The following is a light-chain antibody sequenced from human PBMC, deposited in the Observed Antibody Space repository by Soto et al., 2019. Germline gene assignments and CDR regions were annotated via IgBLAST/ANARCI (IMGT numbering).Light chain of an antibody. J-gene: IGKJ1*01. Sequence: EIVMTQSPATLSVSPGERATLSCMASQSVSSNLAWYQQKPGQAPRLLIYGASTRATGIPARFSGSGSGTEFTLTIRSLQSEDCAVYYCQQDNNWPPWKFGQGTYVEIK. V-gene: IGKV3-15*01. CDR1: QSVSSN. CDR3: QQDNNWPPWK. CDR2: GAS.